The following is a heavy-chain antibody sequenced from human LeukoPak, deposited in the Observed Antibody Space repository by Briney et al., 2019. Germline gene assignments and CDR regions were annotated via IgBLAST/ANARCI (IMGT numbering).Heavy chain of an antibody. CDR3: TTDIRGVLWFGETAPYGMDV. V-gene: IGHV3-15*01. D-gene: IGHD3-10*01. CDR1: GFTFSNAW. Sequence: GGSLRLSCAASGFTFSNAWMSWVRQAPGKGLEWVGRIKSKTDGGTTDYAAPVKGRFTISRDDSKNTLYLQMNSLKTEDTAVYYCTTDIRGVLWFGETAPYGMDVWGQWTTVTVSS. CDR2: IKSKTDGGTT. J-gene: IGHJ6*02.